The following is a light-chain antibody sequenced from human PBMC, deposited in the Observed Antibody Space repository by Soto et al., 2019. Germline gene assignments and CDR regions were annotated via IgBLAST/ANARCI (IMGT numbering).Light chain of an antibody. CDR2: EVS. CDR1: SSDGGGYNY. J-gene: IGLJ1*01. V-gene: IGLV2-8*01. CDR3: RSYADTAYV. Sequence: QSALTQPPPASGSPGQSVTISCAGTSSDGGGYNYVSWYQQYPGKLPKLMIYEVSERPSGVPDRFSGSKSGNTAFLTVSGLQAEDEADYYCRSYADTAYVFGTGTKFT.